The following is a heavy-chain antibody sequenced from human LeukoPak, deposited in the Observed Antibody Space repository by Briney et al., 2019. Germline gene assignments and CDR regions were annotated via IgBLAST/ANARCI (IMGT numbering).Heavy chain of an antibody. V-gene: IGHV3-74*01. Sequence: GGSLRLSCAASGFTFSNYWMYWVRQTPGKGLVWVSRINSDGTTTNFADSVKGRFTISRDNAKNTVYLQMNSLRAEDTSVYYCARDSTLTRGGRSDYWGQGTLVTVSS. CDR2: INSDGTTT. CDR3: ARDSTLTRGGRSDY. D-gene: IGHD3-10*01. CDR1: GFTFSNYW. J-gene: IGHJ4*02.